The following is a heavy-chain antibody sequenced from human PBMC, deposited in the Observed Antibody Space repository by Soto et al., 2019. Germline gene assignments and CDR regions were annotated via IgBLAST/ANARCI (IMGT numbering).Heavy chain of an antibody. CDR3: AKDCPGGSSSGGHYYYYYMDV. Sequence: GGSLRLSCAASGFTFSSYAMSWVRQAPGKGLEWVSAISGSGGSTYYADSVKGRFTISRDNSKNTLYLQMNSLRAEDTAVYYCAKDCPGGSSSGGHYYYYYMDVWGKGTTVTVSS. CDR1: GFTFSSYA. D-gene: IGHD6-6*01. J-gene: IGHJ6*03. V-gene: IGHV3-23*01. CDR2: ISGSGGST.